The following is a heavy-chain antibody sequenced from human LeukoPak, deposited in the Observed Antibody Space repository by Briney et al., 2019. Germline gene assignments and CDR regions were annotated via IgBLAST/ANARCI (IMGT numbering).Heavy chain of an antibody. J-gene: IGHJ6*02. Sequence: SSETLSLTCTVSGGSISSRSYCWGWIRQPPGKGLEWIGSIYYIGSTYYKPSLKSRVTISEHKSKNKFSVKLSSVTAADTAVYYCARFIYYYGMDVWGQGTTVTVSS. CDR1: GGSISSRSYC. CDR3: ARFIYYYGMDV. V-gene: IGHV4-39*01. CDR2: IYYIGST.